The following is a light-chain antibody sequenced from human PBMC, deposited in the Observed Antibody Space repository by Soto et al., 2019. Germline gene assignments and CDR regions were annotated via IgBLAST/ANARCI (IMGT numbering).Light chain of an antibody. J-gene: IGKJ1*01. CDR3: QQYNSYPWT. V-gene: IGKV3-11*01. CDR1: QSVSSY. Sequence: EIVLTQSPGTLSLSPGERATLSCRASQSVSSYLAWYQQKPGQAPRLLIYGASNRATGIPERFSGSGSGTEFTLTISSLQPDDFATYYCQQYNSYPWTFGQGTKVDIK. CDR2: GAS.